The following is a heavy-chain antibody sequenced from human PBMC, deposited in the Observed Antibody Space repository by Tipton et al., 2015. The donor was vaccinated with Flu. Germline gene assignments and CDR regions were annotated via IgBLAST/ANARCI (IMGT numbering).Heavy chain of an antibody. D-gene: IGHD4-11*01. CDR1: GDSMRSDYF. J-gene: IGHJ5*02. V-gene: IGHV4-38-2*02. CDR3: ARRDYSTYVSDPKNRFDP. Sequence: TLSLTCTVSGDSMRSDYFWVCIRQAPGKGLEWIGNIYYSGSPHYNPSLKSRVTITVDTSKNQFSLRLTSMTAADTALYYCARRDYSTYVSDPKNRFDPWGQGTLVTVSS. CDR2: IYYSGSP.